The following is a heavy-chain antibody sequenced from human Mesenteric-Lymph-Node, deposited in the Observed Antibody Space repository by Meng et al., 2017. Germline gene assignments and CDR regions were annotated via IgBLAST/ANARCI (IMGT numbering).Heavy chain of an antibody. J-gene: IGHJ5*02. D-gene: IGHD3-10*01. CDR1: GFTFSSYA. V-gene: IGHV3-23*01. CDR2: ISGGGATT. CDR3: AKRASYYYDSKNNWFDP. Sequence: VQRLGSGGDLVQPGGSLRLSCAASGFTFSSYAMSWVRQAPGKGLAWVSAISGGGATTYFADSVKGRFTISRDNSKNTLYLQMNSLRVDDTAVYYCAKRASYYYDSKNNWFDPWGQGTLVTVSS.